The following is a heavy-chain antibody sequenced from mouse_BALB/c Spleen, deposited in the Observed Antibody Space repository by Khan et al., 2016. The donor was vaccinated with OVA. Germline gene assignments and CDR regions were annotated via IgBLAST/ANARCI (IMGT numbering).Heavy chain of an antibody. Sequence: QVQLQQSGAELVRPGSSVKISCKASGYASSSFWMNWVKQRPGQGLEWIGQIYPGDGDTNYNGKFKDKATLTADKSSSTAYMQLSGLTSEDSAVYFCARFWDFAYWGQGTLVTVSA. V-gene: IGHV1-80*01. CDR1: GYASSSFW. D-gene: IGHD4-1*01. J-gene: IGHJ3*01. CDR3: ARFWDFAY. CDR2: IYPGDGDT.